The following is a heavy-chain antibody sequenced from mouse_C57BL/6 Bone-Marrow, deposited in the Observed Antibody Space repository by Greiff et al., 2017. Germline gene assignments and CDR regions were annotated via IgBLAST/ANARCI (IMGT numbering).Heavy chain of an antibody. CDR3: ARSAYYSNWNYFDY. D-gene: IGHD2-5*01. Sequence: VKLQQPGTELVKPGASVKLSCKASGYTFTSYWMHWVKQRPGQGLEWIGNINPSNGGTNYNEKFKSKATLTVDKSSSTAYMQLSSLTSEYSAVYYCARSAYYSNWNYFDYWGQGTTLTVSS. CDR2: INPSNGGT. V-gene: IGHV1-53*01. CDR1: GYTFTSYW. J-gene: IGHJ2*01.